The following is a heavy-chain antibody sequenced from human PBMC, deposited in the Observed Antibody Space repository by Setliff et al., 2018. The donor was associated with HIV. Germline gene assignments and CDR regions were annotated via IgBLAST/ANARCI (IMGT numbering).Heavy chain of an antibody. CDR1: SDSLGSYY. Sequence: SETLSLTCSVSSDSLGSYYWSWIRQPPGKGLEWIGYIYHSGSSNSNPSLKSRVTISGDTSKNQLSLKLSSVTAADTAVYYCARAQTDYYGMDVWGQGTTVTVSS. CDR3: ARAQTDYYGMDV. CDR2: IYHSGSS. V-gene: IGHV4-59*01. J-gene: IGHJ6*02.